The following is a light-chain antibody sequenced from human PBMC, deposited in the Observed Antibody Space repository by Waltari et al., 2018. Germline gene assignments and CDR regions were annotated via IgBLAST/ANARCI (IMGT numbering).Light chain of an antibody. V-gene: IGKV1-13*02. CDR2: DAS. CDR3: QQIKGYPPT. CDR1: LGVSSA. Sequence: AIQLTQSPSSLSASAGDRVTISCRASLGVSSALAWFQQKPGKAPTLLIYDASTLGSGVPSRCSGSGSGTDFTLTISPLQPEDFATYYCQQIKGYPPTFGQGTRLEI. J-gene: IGKJ5*01.